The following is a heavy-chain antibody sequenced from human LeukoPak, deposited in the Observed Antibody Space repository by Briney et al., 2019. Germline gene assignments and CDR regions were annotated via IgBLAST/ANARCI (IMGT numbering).Heavy chain of an antibody. CDR2: IYYSGST. V-gene: IGHV4-59*01. D-gene: IGHD4-17*01. CDR1: GGSISSYY. Sequence: SETLSLTCTVSGGSISSYYWSWIRQPPGKGLEWIGYIYYSGSTNYNPSLKSRVTISVDTSKNQFSLKLSSVTAADTAVYYCARDAGTVPYFDYWGQGTLATVSS. CDR3: ARDAGTVPYFDY. J-gene: IGHJ4*02.